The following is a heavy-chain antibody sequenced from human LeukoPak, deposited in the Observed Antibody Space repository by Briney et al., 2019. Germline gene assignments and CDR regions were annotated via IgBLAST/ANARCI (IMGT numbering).Heavy chain of an antibody. CDR2: ISGSGGST. CDR3: GSSSWSYYYYYGMDV. J-gene: IGHJ6*02. D-gene: IGHD6-13*01. CDR1: GFTFSSYA. V-gene: IGHV3-23*01. Sequence: PGGSLRLSCAASGFTFSSYAMSWVRQAPGKGLEWVSAISGSGGSTYYADSVEGRFTISRDNSKNTLYLQMNSLRAEDTAVYYCGSSSWSYYYYYGMDVWGQGTTVTVSS.